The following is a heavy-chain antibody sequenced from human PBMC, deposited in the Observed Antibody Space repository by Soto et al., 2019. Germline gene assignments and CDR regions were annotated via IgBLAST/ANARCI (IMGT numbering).Heavy chain of an antibody. J-gene: IGHJ5*02. CDR2: IYWNDDK. V-gene: IGHV2-5*01. Sequence: SGPTLVNPTQTLTLTCTFSGFSLSTSGVGVGWIRQPPGKALEWLALIYWNDDKRYSPSLKSRPTITKDTSKNQVVLTMTNMDPVDTATYYCAHTILRFLNVVNWFDPWGQGTLVTVSS. CDR1: GFSLSTSGVG. CDR3: AHTILRFLNVVNWFDP. D-gene: IGHD3-3*01.